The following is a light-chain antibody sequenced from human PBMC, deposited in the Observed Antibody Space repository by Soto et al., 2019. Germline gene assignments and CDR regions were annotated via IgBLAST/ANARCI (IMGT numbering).Light chain of an antibody. Sequence: VLTQSPGTLSLSPGERAILSCRASQSVTSTYIAWYQQKPGQAPRLLIYGASSRATGIPARFSGSASGTDFTLTISRLEAEDFAVYYCQYYGSSPPTTFGQGTKLESK. CDR3: QYYGSSPPTT. CDR2: GAS. J-gene: IGKJ2*01. CDR1: QSVTSTY. V-gene: IGKV3-20*01.